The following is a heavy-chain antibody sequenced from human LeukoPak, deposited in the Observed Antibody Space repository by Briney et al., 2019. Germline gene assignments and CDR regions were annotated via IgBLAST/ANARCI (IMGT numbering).Heavy chain of an antibody. CDR2: IDASGTT. V-gene: IGHV4-4*07. CDR3: ARGISVPCSDTMGRQYYFAF. D-gene: IGHD2-2*01. J-gene: IGHJ4*02. Sequence: SETMSLTSSLAAGVFSSLFWSWIRQPAGKGLEWIGRIDASGTTNYNSSLRSRVTMSVDMSKSHFSLQVTSLTAADTAVYYCARGISVPCSDTMGRQYYFAFWGPGALVTVSS. CDR1: AGVFSSLF.